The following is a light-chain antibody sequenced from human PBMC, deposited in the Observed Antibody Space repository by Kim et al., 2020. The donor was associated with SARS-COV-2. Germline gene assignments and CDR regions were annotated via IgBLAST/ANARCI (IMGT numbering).Light chain of an antibody. CDR2: GAS. Sequence: ASVGDRVTIACRASQAISNYLAWYQQNPGRAPQLLISGASTLQSGVPSRFSGSGSGTEFTLTISSLQPEDFATYYCQQLNTYPLTFGGGTKVDIK. CDR1: QAISNY. CDR3: QQLNTYPLT. V-gene: IGKV1-9*01. J-gene: IGKJ4*01.